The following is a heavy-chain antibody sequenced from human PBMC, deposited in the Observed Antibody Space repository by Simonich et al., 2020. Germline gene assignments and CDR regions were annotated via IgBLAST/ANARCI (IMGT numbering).Heavy chain of an antibody. V-gene: IGHV1-18*01. CDR2: ISAYKGNT. J-gene: IGHJ4*02. Sequence: QVQLVQSGAEVKKPGASVKVSCKASGYTFTSYGISWVRQAPGQGLEWMGWISAYKGNTNDAQKRQGRATMTTDTSTSTADMELRSLRSDDTAVYYCARASRGTWWYYYFDYWGQGTLVTVSS. D-gene: IGHD2-15*01. CDR1: GYTFTSYG. CDR3: ARASRGTWWYYYFDY.